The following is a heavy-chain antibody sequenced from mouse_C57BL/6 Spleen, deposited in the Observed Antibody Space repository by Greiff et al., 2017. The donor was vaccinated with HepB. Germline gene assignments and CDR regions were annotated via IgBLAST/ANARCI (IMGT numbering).Heavy chain of an antibody. CDR2: INPYNGGT. J-gene: IGHJ2*01. CDR3: ARSGTAQALDY. V-gene: IGHV1-19*01. D-gene: IGHD3-2*02. CDR1: GYTFTDYY. Sequence: EVQLQQSGPVLVKPGASVKMSCKASGYTFTDYYMNWVKQSHGKSLEWIGVINPYNGGTSYNQKFKGKATLTVDKSSTTAYMELNSLTSEDSAVYYCARSGTAQALDYWGQGTTLTVSS.